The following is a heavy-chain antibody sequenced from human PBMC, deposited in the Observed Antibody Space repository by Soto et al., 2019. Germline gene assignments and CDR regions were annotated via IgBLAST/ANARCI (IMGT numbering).Heavy chain of an antibody. V-gene: IGHV4-59*01. Sequence: SETLSLTCSVSGASISGYYWSWIRQPPGKGLEWIGYIYNSGSSNYNPSLKSRVTISVDTSKNQFSLKLGSVTAADTAVYYCARHFYDSDGYYSYDYWGQGALVTVSS. CDR1: GASISGYY. D-gene: IGHD3-22*01. J-gene: IGHJ4*02. CDR3: ARHFYDSDGYYSYDY. CDR2: IYNSGSS.